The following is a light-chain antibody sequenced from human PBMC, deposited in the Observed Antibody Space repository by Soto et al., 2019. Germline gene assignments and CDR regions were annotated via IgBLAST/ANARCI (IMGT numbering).Light chain of an antibody. Sequence: IQMTQSPSSLSASVGDRVTISCRARQGISDYLSWFQQKPGEAPKLLINTASTLQSGVPIRFSGAGSRTHFSLTISGLQPEDSATYYCQQTYSFPWTFGQGTMVDIK. J-gene: IGKJ1*01. CDR1: QGISDY. CDR2: TAS. V-gene: IGKV1-39*01. CDR3: QQTYSFPWT.